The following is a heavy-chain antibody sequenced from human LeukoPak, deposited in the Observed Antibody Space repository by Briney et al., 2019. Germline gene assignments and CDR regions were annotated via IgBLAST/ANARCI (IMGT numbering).Heavy chain of an antibody. CDR3: ARGPRRWIQLWPFDY. CDR1: GGSISSGGYY. J-gene: IGHJ4*02. CDR2: IYHSGST. Sequence: SETLSLTCTVSGGSISSGGYYWSWIRQPPGKGLEWIGHIYHSGSTYYNPSLKSRVTISVDTSKNQFSLKLSSVTAADTAVYYCARGPRRWIQLWPFDYWGQGTLVTVSS. D-gene: IGHD5-18*01. V-gene: IGHV4-30-2*01.